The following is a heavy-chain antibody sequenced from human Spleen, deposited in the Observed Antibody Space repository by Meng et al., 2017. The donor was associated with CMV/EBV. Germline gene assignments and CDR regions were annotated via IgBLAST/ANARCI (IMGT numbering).Heavy chain of an antibody. CDR1: GFTFSNNA. J-gene: IGHJ4*02. CDR2: ISVSGGST. V-gene: IGHV3-23*01. D-gene: IGHD5-12*01. Sequence: GESLKISCAASGFTFSNNAMSWVRQAPGKGLEWVSGISVSGGSTFYADSVKGRFTISRDNSKNTLYLQMNSLRAEDTAVYYCARDQDGGYAIDYWGQGTLVTVSS. CDR3: ARDQDGGYAIDY.